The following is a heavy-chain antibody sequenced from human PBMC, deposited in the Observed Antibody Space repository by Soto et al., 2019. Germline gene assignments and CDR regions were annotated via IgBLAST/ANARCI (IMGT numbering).Heavy chain of an antibody. CDR1: GYPFSTYW. J-gene: IGHJ3*02. Sequence: EVLLVQSGAEVRRPGESLKISCQASGYPFSTYWIGWVRQRAGKGLEWPGIIYPDDSDTRYSPSLQGQVTMSVDKSITTAYLQWSSLRASDTAIYYCARRGAVLFGATHSPYEGFDILGQGAMVTVSS. V-gene: IGHV5-51*03. CDR3: ARRGAVLFGATHSPYEGFDI. D-gene: IGHD2-15*01. CDR2: IYPDDSDT.